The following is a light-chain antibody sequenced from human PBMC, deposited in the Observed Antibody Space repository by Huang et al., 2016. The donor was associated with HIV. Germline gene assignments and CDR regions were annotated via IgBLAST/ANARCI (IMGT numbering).Light chain of an antibody. CDR1: QRCSSY. CDR2: DAS. V-gene: IGKV3-11*01. Sequence: EIVLTQSPATLSLSPGERATLSCRASQRCSSYLAWYQQKPGQAPRLLNSDASNRATGIPARFSGSGAGTDFTLTISSLEPEDFAVYYCQQRSNLLTFGGGTKVEIK. CDR3: QQRSNLLT. J-gene: IGKJ4*01.